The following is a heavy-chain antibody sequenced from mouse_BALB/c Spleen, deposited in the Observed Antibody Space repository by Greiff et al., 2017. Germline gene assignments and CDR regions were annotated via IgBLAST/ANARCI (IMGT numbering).Heavy chain of an antibody. Sequence: QVQLQQPGAELVKPGAPVKLSCKASGYTFTSYWMNWVKQRPGRGLEWIGRIDPSDSETHYNQKFKDKATLTVDKSSSTAYIQLSSLTSEDSAVYYCAREGYWGQGTTLTVSS. J-gene: IGHJ2*01. V-gene: IGHV1-69*02. CDR1: GYTFTSYW. CDR2: IDPSDSET. CDR3: AREGY.